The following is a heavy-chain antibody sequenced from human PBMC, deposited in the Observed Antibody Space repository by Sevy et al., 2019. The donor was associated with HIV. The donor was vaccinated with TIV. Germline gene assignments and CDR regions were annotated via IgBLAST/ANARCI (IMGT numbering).Heavy chain of an antibody. Sequence: GPLRLSCAASGFTFSSYSMNWVRQAPGKGLEWVSYISNISRTIYYADSVRGRFTISRDNAKNSLYLQMNSLRDEDTAVYYCATLFHYSSQFDCWGQGTLVTVSS. CDR1: GFTFSSYS. D-gene: IGHD4-4*01. J-gene: IGHJ4*02. CDR2: ISNISRTI. CDR3: ATLFHYSSQFDC. V-gene: IGHV3-48*02.